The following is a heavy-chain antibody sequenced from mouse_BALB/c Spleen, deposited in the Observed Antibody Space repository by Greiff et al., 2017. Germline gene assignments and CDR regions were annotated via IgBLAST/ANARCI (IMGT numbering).Heavy chain of an antibody. CDR1: GYTFSSYW. CDR2: ILPGSGST. Sequence: QVQLQQSGAELMKPGASVKISCKATGYTFSSYWIEWVKQRPGHGLEWIGEILPGSGSTNYNEKFKGKATFTADTSSNTAYMQLSSLTSEDSAVYYCASGYRYVRAWFAYWGQGTLVTVSA. CDR3: ASGYRYVRAWFAY. D-gene: IGHD2-14*01. J-gene: IGHJ3*01. V-gene: IGHV1-9*01.